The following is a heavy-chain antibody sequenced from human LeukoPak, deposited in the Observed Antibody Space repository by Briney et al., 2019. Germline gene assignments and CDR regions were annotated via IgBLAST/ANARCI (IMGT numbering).Heavy chain of an antibody. V-gene: IGHV1-18*01. Sequence: ASVKVSCKASGYTFTSHGISWVRQAPGQGLEWMGWISAYNGNTNYAQKLQGRVTMTTDTSTSTAYMELRSLRSDDTAVYYCARDPPNMVRGVNVGIYGMDVWGQGTTVTVSS. CDR3: ARDPPNMVRGVNVGIYGMDV. D-gene: IGHD3-10*01. CDR2: ISAYNGNT. CDR1: GYTFTSHG. J-gene: IGHJ6*02.